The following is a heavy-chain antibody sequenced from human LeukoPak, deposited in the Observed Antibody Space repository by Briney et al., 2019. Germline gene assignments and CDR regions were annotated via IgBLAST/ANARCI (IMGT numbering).Heavy chain of an antibody. CDR2: INPNSGGT. CDR1: GYTFTGYY. Sequence: ASVKVSCKASGYTFTGYYMHWVRQAPGQGLEWMGRINPNSGGTNYAQKFQGRVTMTRDTSISTAYMELSRLRSDDTAVYYCARDLRIQLSGLMPGFGCWGQGTLVTVSS. D-gene: IGHD5-18*01. V-gene: IGHV1-2*06. CDR3: ARDLRIQLSGLMPGFGC. J-gene: IGHJ4*02.